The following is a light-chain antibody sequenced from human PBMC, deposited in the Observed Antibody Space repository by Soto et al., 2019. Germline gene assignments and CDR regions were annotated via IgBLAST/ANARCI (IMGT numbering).Light chain of an antibody. V-gene: IGLV1-40*01. CDR3: CSYAGSSTVI. CDR2: GTS. J-gene: IGLJ2*01. CDR1: ASNIGANYD. Sequence: QSVLTQPPSVSGAPGQRVTISCTGGASNIGANYDVHWYQQLPGTAPKLLIYGTSNRPSGVPDRFSGSKSGTSASLAITGLQAEDEADYHCCSYAGSSTVICGGGTKLTVL.